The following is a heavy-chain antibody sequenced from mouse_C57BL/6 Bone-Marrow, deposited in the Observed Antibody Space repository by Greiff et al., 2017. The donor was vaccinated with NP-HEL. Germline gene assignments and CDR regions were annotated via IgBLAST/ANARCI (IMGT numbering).Heavy chain of an antibody. CDR1: GYSFTDYH. CDR3: AIKGAITTVVAHFDY. V-gene: IGHV1-39*01. J-gene: IGHJ2*01. CDR2: INPNYGTT. D-gene: IGHD1-1*01. Sequence: VQLKQSGPELVKPGASVKISCKASGYSFTDYHMNWVKQSNGKSLEWIGVINPNYGTTSYNQKFKGKATLTVDQSSSTAYMQLNSLTSEDSAVYYCAIKGAITTVVAHFDYWGQGTTLTVSS.